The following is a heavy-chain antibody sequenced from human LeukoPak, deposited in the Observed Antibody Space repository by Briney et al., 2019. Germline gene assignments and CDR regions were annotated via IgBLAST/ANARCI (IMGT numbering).Heavy chain of an antibody. CDR3: ARDRGPTGGMAFDY. J-gene: IGHJ4*02. CDR2: IWYDGSNR. Sequence: GGSLRLSCAASGFTFGSYGMHWVRQAPGKGLEWVAVIWYDGSNRYYADSVKGRFTISRDNSKNTLYLQMNSLRAEDTAVYYCARDRGPTGGMAFDYWGQGTLVTVSS. V-gene: IGHV3-33*01. D-gene: IGHD3-16*01. CDR1: GFTFGSYG.